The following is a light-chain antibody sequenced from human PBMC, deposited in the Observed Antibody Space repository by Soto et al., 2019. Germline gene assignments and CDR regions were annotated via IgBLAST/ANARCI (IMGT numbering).Light chain of an antibody. Sequence: EIVMTQSPVTLSASPGESATLSCRASPSVDNNVAWYQQKPGQAPRLLIVGSFARATGIPDRFSGSGSGTDFTLTISRLEPEDFAVYYCQQYSSSRTFGQGTKVDIK. CDR3: QQYSSSRT. CDR2: GSF. J-gene: IGKJ1*01. CDR1: PSVDNN. V-gene: IGKV3-20*01.